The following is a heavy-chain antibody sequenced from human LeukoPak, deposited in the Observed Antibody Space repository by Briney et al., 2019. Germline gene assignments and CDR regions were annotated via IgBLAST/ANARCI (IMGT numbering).Heavy chain of an antibody. V-gene: IGHV3-48*01. D-gene: IGHD3-10*01. CDR1: DFTFSIYS. CDR2: IRSSSSTI. CDR3: ARDWGGGTHDY. J-gene: IGHJ4*02. Sequence: GGSLRLSCAASDFTFSIYSMNWVRQAPGKGLEWVSYIRSSSSTIYYADSVKGRFTISRDNAKNSLYLQMNSLRAEDTAVYYCARDWGGGTHDYWGQGTLVTVSS.